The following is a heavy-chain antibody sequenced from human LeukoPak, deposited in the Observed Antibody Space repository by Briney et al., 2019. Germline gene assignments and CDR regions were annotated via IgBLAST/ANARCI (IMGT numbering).Heavy chain of an antibody. CDR3: ARDPLPFARYGATTLDY. J-gene: IGHJ4*02. D-gene: IGHD4-17*01. V-gene: IGHV3-7*01. CDR1: GFTFSSYW. CDR2: IKQDGSEK. Sequence: PGGSLRLSCAASGFTFSSYWMSWVRQAPGKGLEWVANIKQDGSEKYYVDSVKGRFTISRDNAKNSLYLQMNSLRAEDTAVYYCARDPLPFARYGATTLDYWGQGTLVTVSS.